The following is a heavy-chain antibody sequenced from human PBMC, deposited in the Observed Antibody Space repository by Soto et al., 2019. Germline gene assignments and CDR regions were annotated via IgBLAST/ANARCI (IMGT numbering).Heavy chain of an antibody. CDR3: ARASVWFDP. CDR2: XIXXXGRX. V-gene: IGHV1-69*01. CDR1: GGTFSSYA. J-gene: IGHJ5*02. Sequence: SVKVSCKASGGTFSSYAISWVRQAPGQXXXXXXGXIXXXGRXXYEXXXXXXVKXXXXXXTSKAYMELSRLRSEDTAVYYCARASVWFDPWGQGTLVTVYS.